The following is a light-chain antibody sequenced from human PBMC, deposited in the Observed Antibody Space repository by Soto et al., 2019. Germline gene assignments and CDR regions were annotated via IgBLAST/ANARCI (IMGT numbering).Light chain of an antibody. CDR2: LNSDGSH. V-gene: IGLV4-69*01. CDR1: SGHSTYA. Sequence: QPVLTQSPSASASLGASVKLTCTLSSGHSTYAIAWHQQQPEKGPRYLMKLNSDGSHSKGDGIPDRFSGSSSGAERYLTISSLQSEDEADYYCQTWGTVVFGGGTKRTVL. CDR3: QTWGTVV. J-gene: IGLJ2*01.